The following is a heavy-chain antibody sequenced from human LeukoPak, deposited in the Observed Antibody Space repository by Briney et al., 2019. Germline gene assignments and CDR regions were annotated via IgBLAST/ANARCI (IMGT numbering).Heavy chain of an antibody. CDR2: IYTSGST. CDR3: ARVALAGAFDI. J-gene: IGHJ3*02. Sequence: SETLSLTCTVSGGSISSYYWSWIRQPAGKGLKWIGRIYTSGSTNYNPSLKSRVTMSVDTSENQFSLKLSSVTAADTAVYYCARVALAGAFDIWGQGTMVTVSS. V-gene: IGHV4-4*07. D-gene: IGHD6-19*01. CDR1: GGSISSYY.